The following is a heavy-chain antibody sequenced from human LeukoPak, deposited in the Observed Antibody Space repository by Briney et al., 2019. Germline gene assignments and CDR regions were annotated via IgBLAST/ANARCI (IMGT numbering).Heavy chain of an antibody. CDR3: ARDKAWHYDSSGYYAFDI. D-gene: IGHD3-22*01. V-gene: IGHV4-39*07. J-gene: IGHJ3*02. CDR1: GGSISSSSYY. Sequence: PSETLSLTCTVSGGSISSSSYYWGWIRQPPGKGLEWIGSIYYSGSTYYNPSLKSRVTISVDTSKNQFSLKLSSVTAADTAVYYCARDKAWHYDSSGYYAFDIWGQGTMVTVSS. CDR2: IYYSGST.